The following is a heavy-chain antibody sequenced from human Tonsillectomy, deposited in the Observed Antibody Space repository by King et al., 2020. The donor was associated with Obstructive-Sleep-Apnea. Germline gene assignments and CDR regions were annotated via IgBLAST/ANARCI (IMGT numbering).Heavy chain of an antibody. J-gene: IGHJ4*02. D-gene: IGHD6-19*01. CDR1: GYTFTGYY. CDR3: AREGYSSGWYSVYYFDY. CDR2: INPNSGGT. Sequence: VQLVESGAEVKKPGASVKVSCKASGYTFTGYYMHWVRQAPGQGLEWMGLINPNSGGTNYAQKFQGWVTMTRDTSISTAYMELSRLRSDDTAVYYCAREGYSSGWYSVYYFDYWGQGTLVTVSS. V-gene: IGHV1-2*04.